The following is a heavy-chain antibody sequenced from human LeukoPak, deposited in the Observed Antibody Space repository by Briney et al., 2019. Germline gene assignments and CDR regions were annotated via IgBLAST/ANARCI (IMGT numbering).Heavy chain of an antibody. D-gene: IGHD6-13*01. J-gene: IGHJ4*02. CDR2: ISYSGST. CDR1: GGSISSYY. V-gene: IGHV4-59*01. Sequence: SETLSLTCTVSGGSISSYYWSWIRQPPGKGLEWIGYISYSGSTNYSPSLKSRVTMSVDTSKNQFSLKLSSVTAADTAVYYCAGGDSSSWYMVDYWGQGTLVTVSS. CDR3: AGGDSSSWYMVDY.